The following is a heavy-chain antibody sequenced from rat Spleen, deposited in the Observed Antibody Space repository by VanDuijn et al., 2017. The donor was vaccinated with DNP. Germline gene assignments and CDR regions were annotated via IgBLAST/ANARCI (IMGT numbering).Heavy chain of an antibody. CDR1: GFTFSDYN. Sequence: EVPLVESGGGLVQPGGSLKLSCAASGFTFSDYNMAWVRQAPKKGLVWVGTISYDGGSTYYGDSVKGRFTISRDNAKSTLYLQMDSLRSEDTATYYCARPDYWGQGVMVTVSS. CDR2: ISYDGGST. J-gene: IGHJ2*01. V-gene: IGHV5-7*01. CDR3: ARPDY.